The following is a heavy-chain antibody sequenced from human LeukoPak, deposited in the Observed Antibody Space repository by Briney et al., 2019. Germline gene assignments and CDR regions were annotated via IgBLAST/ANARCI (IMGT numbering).Heavy chain of an antibody. V-gene: IGHV1-24*01. CDR2: FDPEDGET. CDR1: GYTLTELS. CDR3: ATSIFGGYYFDY. J-gene: IGHJ4*02. Sequence: ASVNVSCKVFGYTLTELSMHWVRQPPGKGLEWMGGFDPEDGETIYAQKFQGRVTMTEDTSTGTAYMELSSLRSEDTAVYYCATSIFGGYYFDYWGQGTLVTVSS. D-gene: IGHD3-3*01.